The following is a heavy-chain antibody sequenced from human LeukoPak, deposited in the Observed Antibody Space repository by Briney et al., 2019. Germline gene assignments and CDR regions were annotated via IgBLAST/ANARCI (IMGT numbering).Heavy chain of an antibody. V-gene: IGHV4-30-4*08. J-gene: IGHJ3*01. CDR2: IYYSGST. CDR1: GGSISSGDYY. CDR3: ARSEALDRSSGWYED. Sequence: PSETLSLTCTVSGGSISSGDYYWSWIRQPPGKGLEWIGYIYYSGSTYYNPSLKSRVTISVDTSKNQFSLKLSSVTTADTALYYCARSEALDRSSGWYEDWGQGTMVTVSS. D-gene: IGHD6-19*01.